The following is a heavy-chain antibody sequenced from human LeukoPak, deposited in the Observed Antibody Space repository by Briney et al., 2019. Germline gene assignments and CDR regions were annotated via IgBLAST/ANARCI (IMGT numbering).Heavy chain of an antibody. D-gene: IGHD3-22*01. CDR1: GGSISSRTYY. J-gene: IGHJ4*02. CDR3: ARRDSLFLFDY. CDR2: IYYSGST. V-gene: IGHV4-39*01. Sequence: SETLSLTCTVSGGSISSRTYYWGWVRQPPGKGLEWIGSIYYSGSTYYNPSLKSRVTISVDTSKNQFSLKLSSVTAADTAVYYCARRDSLFLFDYWGQGTLVTVSS.